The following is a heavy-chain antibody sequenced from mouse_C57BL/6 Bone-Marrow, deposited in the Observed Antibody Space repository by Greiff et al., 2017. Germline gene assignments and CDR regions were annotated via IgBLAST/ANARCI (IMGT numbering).Heavy chain of an antibody. D-gene: IGHD2-1*01. V-gene: IGHV14-4*01. Sequence: EVQLQQSGAELVRPGASVKLSCTASGFNIKDDYMHWVKQRPEQGLEWIGWIDPENGDTEYASKFQGKATITADTSSNTAYLQLSSLTSEDTAVXYCTTRNGIYYGNNDYWGQGTTLTVSS. CDR1: GFNIKDDY. J-gene: IGHJ2*01. CDR2: IDPENGDT. CDR3: TTRNGIYYGNNDY.